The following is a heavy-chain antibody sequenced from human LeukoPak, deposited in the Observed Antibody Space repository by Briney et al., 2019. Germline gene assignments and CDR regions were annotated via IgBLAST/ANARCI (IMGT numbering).Heavy chain of an antibody. CDR2: ISSSSSTI. D-gene: IGHD3/OR15-3a*01. V-gene: IGHV3-48*04. J-gene: IGHJ6*02. Sequence: GGSLRLSCAASGFTFSSYSMNWVRQAPGKGLEWVSYISSSSSTIYYADSVKGRFTISRDNAKNSLYLQMNSLRAEDTAVYYCARSKGYIGSGRGFGPLYYYYGMDVWGQGTTVTVSS. CDR3: ARSKGYIGSGRGFGPLYYYYGMDV. CDR1: GFTFSSYS.